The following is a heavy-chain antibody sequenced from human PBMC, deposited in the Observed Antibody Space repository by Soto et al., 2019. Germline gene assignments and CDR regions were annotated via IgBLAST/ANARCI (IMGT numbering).Heavy chain of an antibody. CDR3: ARVAY. CDR2: VSSGSSDT. CDR1: GFTFSRVS. V-gene: IGHV3-21*01. J-gene: IGHJ4*02. Sequence: SLRLSCEASGFTFSRVSMNLVSQVPGTGVEWVASVSSGSSDTWYADSVKGRFIISRDNAQNSLFLQMNTLRPEDTAMYYCARVAYWGPGTQVTVSS.